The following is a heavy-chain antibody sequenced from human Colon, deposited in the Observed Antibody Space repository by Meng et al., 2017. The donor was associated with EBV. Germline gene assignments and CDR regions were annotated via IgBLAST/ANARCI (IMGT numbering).Heavy chain of an antibody. CDR2: ISGNGIAI. CDR3: VRARTSMVVVVTLMGADC. CDR1: GFTFSNYA. J-gene: IGHJ4*02. V-gene: IGHV3-21*01. D-gene: IGHD3-22*01. Sequence: EVQLVESGXXXXXPXXSXXLSCAASGFTFSNYAINWVRQAPGKGLEWISSISGNGIAIYYSDSVKGRFTISRDNAKDSVYLQMNSLRVEDTAVYYCVRARTSMVVVVTLMGADCWGQGTLVTVSS.